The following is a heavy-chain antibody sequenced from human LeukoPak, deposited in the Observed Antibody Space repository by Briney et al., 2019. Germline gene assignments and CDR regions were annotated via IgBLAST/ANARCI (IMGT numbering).Heavy chain of an antibody. D-gene: IGHD3-22*01. CDR2: IIPIFGTA. CDR1: GGTFSSYA. Sequence: GSSVKVSCKASGGTFSSYAISWVRQAPGQGLEWMGWIIPIFGTANYAQKFQGRVTITADESTSTAYMELSSLRSEDTAVYYCARVKDGDYYDSSGYPDEWGQGTLVTVSS. J-gene: IGHJ4*02. CDR3: ARVKDGDYYDSSGYPDE. V-gene: IGHV1-69*01.